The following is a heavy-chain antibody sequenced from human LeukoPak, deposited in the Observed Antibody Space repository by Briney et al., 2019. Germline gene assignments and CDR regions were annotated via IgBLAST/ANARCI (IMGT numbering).Heavy chain of an antibody. Sequence: PSETLSLTCTVSGGSISSYYWSWIRQPPGKGLEWIGYIYTSGSTNYNPSLKSRVTISVDTSKNQFSLKLSSVTAADTAVYYCATSSRQGYYYMDVWGKGTTVTVSS. CDR2: IYTSGST. J-gene: IGHJ6*03. V-gene: IGHV4-4*09. CDR3: ATSSRQGYYYMDV. CDR1: GGSISSYY.